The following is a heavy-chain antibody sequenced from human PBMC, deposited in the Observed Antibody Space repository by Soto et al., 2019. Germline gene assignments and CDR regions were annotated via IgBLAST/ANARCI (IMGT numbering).Heavy chain of an antibody. CDR1: GFTFSSYS. V-gene: IGHV3-21*01. Sequence: PGGSLRLSCAASGFTFSSYSMNWVRQAPGKGLEWVSSISSSSSYIYYADSVKGRFTISRDNAKNSLYLQMNSLRAEDTAVYYCARDWPPYDFWSGYFSHYYFDSWGQGTLVTVS. CDR3: ARDWPPYDFWSGYFSHYYFDS. J-gene: IGHJ4*02. D-gene: IGHD3-3*01. CDR2: ISSSSSYI.